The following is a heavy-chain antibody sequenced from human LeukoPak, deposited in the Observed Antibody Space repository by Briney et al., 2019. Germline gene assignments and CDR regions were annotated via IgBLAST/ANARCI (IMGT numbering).Heavy chain of an antibody. V-gene: IGHV3-74*03. Sequence: GGSLRLSCATSGFTFYDYWMHWVRQAPGKGLEWVSYVNSDGSITTYAASVKGRFTISRDDAKKTLHLQMNSLRAEDTAVYYCARDIRTRGYDAKGLDFWGQGTLVTVSS. D-gene: IGHD5-12*01. CDR2: VNSDGSIT. CDR3: ARDIRTRGYDAKGLDF. CDR1: GFTFYDYW. J-gene: IGHJ4*02.